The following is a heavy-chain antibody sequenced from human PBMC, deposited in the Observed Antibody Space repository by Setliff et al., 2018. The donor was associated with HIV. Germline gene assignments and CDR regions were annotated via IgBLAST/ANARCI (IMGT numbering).Heavy chain of an antibody. V-gene: IGHV3-21*01. CDR1: GFTFSNYE. CDR2: ISSSSSYI. J-gene: IGHJ5*02. Sequence: PGGSLRLSCAASGFTFSNYEMNWVRQAPGKGLEWVSSISSSSSYIYYADSVKGRFTISRDNAKNSLYLQMNSLRAEDTAVYYCAKDIPGPAINSGRIKNWFDPWGEGTLVTVSS. CDR3: AKDIPGPAINSGRIKNWFDP. D-gene: IGHD6-19*01.